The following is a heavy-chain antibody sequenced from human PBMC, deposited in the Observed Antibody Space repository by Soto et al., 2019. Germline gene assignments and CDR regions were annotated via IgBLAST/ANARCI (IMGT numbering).Heavy chain of an antibody. Sequence: GGSLRLSCVVFKYTFSDAWTSWVRQAPGKGLERVARINRKIDGETTDYAAPVEGRFTIARDDSKNTLYLQMSSLKIEDTAVYFCTADHWSWGQGTLVTVSS. V-gene: IGHV3-15*01. CDR1: KYTFSDAW. CDR2: INRKIDGETT. D-gene: IGHD3-3*01. J-gene: IGHJ4*02. CDR3: TADHWS.